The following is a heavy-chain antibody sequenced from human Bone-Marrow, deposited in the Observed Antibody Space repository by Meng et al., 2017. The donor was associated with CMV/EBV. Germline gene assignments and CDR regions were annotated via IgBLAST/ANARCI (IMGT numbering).Heavy chain of an antibody. J-gene: IGHJ4*02. Sequence: GESLKISWAASGFTFSSYAMHWVRQAPGKGLEWLPYISSSGSTIYQADPVKGRFTISRDNAKNRLYLQMNSLRAEDTAVYYCALGGGSYSWGQGTLVTVSS. V-gene: IGHV3-48*04. D-gene: IGHD1-26*01. CDR3: ALGGGSYS. CDR1: GFTFSSYA. CDR2: ISSSGSTI.